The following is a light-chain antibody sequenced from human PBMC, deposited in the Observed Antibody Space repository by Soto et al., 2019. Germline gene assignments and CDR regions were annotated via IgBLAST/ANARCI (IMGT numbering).Light chain of an antibody. CDR3: KHYNNRPPWT. CDR1: QNIASN. V-gene: IGKV3-15*01. CDR2: GAS. J-gene: IGKJ1*01. Sequence: EIVMTQSPVTLPVSPGERATLSCRASQNIASNLAWYQQKPGQAPRLLIYGASTRATGIPARFSGSGFGTEFTLTINSLQSEDFAVYYCKHYNNRPPWTFGQGTKVEIK.